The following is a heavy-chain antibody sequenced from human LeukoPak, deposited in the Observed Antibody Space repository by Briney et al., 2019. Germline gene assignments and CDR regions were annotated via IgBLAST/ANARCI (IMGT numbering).Heavy chain of an antibody. CDR3: ARHFVYYYGSGTYYPCWFDP. D-gene: IGHD3-10*01. CDR2: IYYSGIT. V-gene: IGHV4-39*01. CDR1: GGPISDSLYY. Sequence: SETLSLTCTVSGGPISDSLYYWGWIRQSPGKGLEWIGSIYYSGITYYNPSLKSRVTISVDTSRNQFSLKLSSVTAADTTVYYCARHFVYYYGSGTYYPCWFDPWGQGTLVTVSS. J-gene: IGHJ5*02.